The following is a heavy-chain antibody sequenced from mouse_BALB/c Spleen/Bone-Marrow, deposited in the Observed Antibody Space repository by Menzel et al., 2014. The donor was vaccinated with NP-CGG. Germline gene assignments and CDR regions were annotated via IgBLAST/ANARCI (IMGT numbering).Heavy chain of an antibody. V-gene: IGHV5-6*01. CDR1: GFTFSNYG. Sequence: EVKLQESGGDLVKPGGSLKLSCAASGFTFSNYGMSWVRQTPDKRLEWVATISSGGSYTYFPDGVKGRFTISRDNAKNTLYLQMNSLKSEDAAMYYCARPTPDYAMDYWGQGTSVTVSS. CDR2: ISSGGSYT. J-gene: IGHJ4*01. CDR3: ARPTPDYAMDY.